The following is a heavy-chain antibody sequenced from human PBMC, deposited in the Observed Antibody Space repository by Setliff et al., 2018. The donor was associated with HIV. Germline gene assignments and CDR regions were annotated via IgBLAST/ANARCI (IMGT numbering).Heavy chain of an antibody. D-gene: IGHD3-3*01. CDR3: ARLRVLQLLEWSNNYYYGLDV. V-gene: IGHV1-69*13. CDR2: IIPIFGTA. CDR1: GDTFSNYA. Sequence: SVKVSCKASGDTFSNYAISWVRQAPGQGLEWMGGIIPIFGTANYAQKFQGRVTITADESTSTAYMELSSLRSEDTAVYYCARLRVLQLLEWSNNYYYGLDVWGQGTTVTVSS. J-gene: IGHJ6*02.